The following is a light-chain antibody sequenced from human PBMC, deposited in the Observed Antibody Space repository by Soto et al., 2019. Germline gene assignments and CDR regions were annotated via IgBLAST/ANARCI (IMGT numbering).Light chain of an antibody. CDR3: AAWDGSLNVVL. V-gene: IGLV1-44*01. Sequence: QSVLTQPPSASGTPGQRVTISCSGSSSNIGTNTVNWYQQLPGSAPQLLLYNTNQRPSGVPGRFSGSKSGTSASLAISGLHSEDEADYYCAAWDGSLNVVLFGGGTKVTVL. J-gene: IGLJ2*01. CDR1: SSNIGTNT. CDR2: NTN.